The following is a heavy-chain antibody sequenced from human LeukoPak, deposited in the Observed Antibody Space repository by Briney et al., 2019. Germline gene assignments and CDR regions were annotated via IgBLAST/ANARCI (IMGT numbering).Heavy chain of an antibody. V-gene: IGHV3-7*01. J-gene: IGHJ4*02. CDR3: ARIHSGSYYMGFDY. CDR2: IMEDGSEK. D-gene: IGHD1-26*01. CDR1: GFTFSTYW. Sequence: GGSLRLSCEASGFTFSTYWMTWVRQAPGKGLEWVANIMEDGSEKSYVDSVKGRFTISKDNAKNSLYLQMNSLRAEDTAVYYCARIHSGSYYMGFDYWGQGALVTVSS.